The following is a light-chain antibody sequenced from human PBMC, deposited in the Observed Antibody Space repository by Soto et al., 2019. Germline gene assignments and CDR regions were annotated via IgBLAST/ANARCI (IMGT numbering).Light chain of an antibody. CDR3: SSYTAGGTI. J-gene: IGLJ1*01. CDR1: SGDVGGYYY. CDR2: EVS. Sequence: QYALTEPLSVPGSTGQSITISCTGTSGDVGGYYYVSWYQQLPGNAPKLMISEVSNRPSGVSNRFSGPKSGNTASLTISGLQAEDEADYYCSSYTAGGTIFGTGTKVTVL. V-gene: IGLV2-14*01.